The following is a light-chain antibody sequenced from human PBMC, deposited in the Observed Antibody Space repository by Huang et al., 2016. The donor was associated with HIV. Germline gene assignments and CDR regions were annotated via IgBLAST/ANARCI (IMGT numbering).Light chain of an antibody. CDR1: QDIRSY. V-gene: IGKV1-33*01. CDR2: GAS. J-gene: IGKJ2*01. Sequence: IQMPQSPASLSAYVGDRVTISCQANQDIRSYLNWYQQKPGQAPRLLVYGASNLEAGVPSRFSGNGSGTDFTITISSLQSEDIATYYCQQYDSLYTFGQGIRLEIK. CDR3: QQYDSLYT.